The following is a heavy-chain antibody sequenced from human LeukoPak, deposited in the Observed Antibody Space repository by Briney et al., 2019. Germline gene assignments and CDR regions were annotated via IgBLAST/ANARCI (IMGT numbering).Heavy chain of an antibody. CDR2: ISAYNSNT. CDR1: GYTFTSYG. CDR3: ARDNGSGSYYQPIDY. D-gene: IGHD3-10*01. Sequence: ASVKVSCKASGYTFTSYGISWVRQAPGQGLEWMGWISAYNSNTNYAQKLQGRVTMTTDTSTSTAYMELRSLRSDDTAVYYCARDNGSGSYYQPIDYWGQGTLVTVSS. J-gene: IGHJ4*02. V-gene: IGHV1-18*01.